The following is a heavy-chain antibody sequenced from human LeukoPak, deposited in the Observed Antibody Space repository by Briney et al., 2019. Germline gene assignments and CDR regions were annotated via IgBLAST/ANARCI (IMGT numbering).Heavy chain of an antibody. Sequence: ASVKVSCKASGGTFSSCAISWVRQAPGQGLEWMGGIIPIFGTANYAQKFQGRVTMARDTSTTTVYMELSSLRSEDTAVYYCATWGSSSSPLPSMDVWGQGTTVIVSS. J-gene: IGHJ6*02. D-gene: IGHD6-13*01. V-gene: IGHV1-69*05. CDR1: GGTFSSCA. CDR2: IIPIFGTA. CDR3: ATWGSSSSPLPSMDV.